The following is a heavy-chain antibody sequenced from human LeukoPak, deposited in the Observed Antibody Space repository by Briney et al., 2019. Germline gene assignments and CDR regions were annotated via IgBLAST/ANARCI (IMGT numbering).Heavy chain of an antibody. CDR1: GFTFSSYS. J-gene: IGHJ5*02. CDR3: TYGSGSYANH. CDR2: ISSSSSAI. D-gene: IGHD3-10*01. V-gene: IGHV3-48*01. Sequence: GGSLRLSCAASGFTFSSYSMNWVRQAPGKGLEWVSYISSSSSAIYYADSVKGRFTISRDNAKNSLYLQMNSLRAEDTAVYYCTYGSGSYANHWGQGTLVTVSS.